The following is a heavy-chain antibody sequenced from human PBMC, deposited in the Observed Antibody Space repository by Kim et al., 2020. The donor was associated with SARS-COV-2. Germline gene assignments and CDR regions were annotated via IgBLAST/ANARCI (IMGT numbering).Heavy chain of an antibody. V-gene: IGHV1-18*04. J-gene: IGHJ6*01. D-gene: IGHD5-12*01. Sequence: ASVKVSCKASGYTFTSYGISWVRQAPGQGLEWMGWISAYNGNTNYAQKLQGRVTMTTDTSTSTAYMELRSLRSDDTAVYYCARSENKWLRFEYYYYGMDVWGQGTTVTVSS. CDR2: ISAYNGNT. CDR1: GYTFTSYG. CDR3: ARSENKWLRFEYYYYGMDV.